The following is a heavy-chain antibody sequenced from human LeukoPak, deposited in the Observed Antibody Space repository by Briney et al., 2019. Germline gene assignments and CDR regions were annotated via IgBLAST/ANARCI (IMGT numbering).Heavy chain of an antibody. CDR1: GFNFNDYA. V-gene: IGHV3-9*03. J-gene: IGHJ2*01. Sequence: GGSLRLSCAASGFNFNDYAMHWVRQAPGKGLGWVSGISWNSGTVAYADSVKGRFTISRDNSKKSLYLQMNSLRAEDMALYYCAKASADWYFDLWGRGTLVTVSS. CDR2: ISWNSGTV. D-gene: IGHD2-2*01. CDR3: AKASADWYFDL.